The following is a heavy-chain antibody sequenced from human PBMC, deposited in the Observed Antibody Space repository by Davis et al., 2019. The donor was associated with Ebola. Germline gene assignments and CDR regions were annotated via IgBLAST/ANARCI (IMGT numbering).Heavy chain of an antibody. V-gene: IGHV1-18*01. J-gene: IGHJ4*02. D-gene: IGHD3-22*01. CDR3: ARGGVYYDSSGPSAY. CDR2: ISAYNGNT. Sequence: AASVKVSCKASGYTFTSYGISWVRQAPGQGLEWMGWISAYNGNTNYAQKFQGRVTMTRDTSTSTVYMELSSLRSEDTAVYYCARGGVYYDSSGPSAYWGQGTLVTVSS. CDR1: GYTFTSYG.